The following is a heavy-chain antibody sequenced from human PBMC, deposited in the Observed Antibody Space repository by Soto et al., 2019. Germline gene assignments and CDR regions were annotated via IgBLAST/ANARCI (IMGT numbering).Heavy chain of an antibody. D-gene: IGHD1-26*01. J-gene: IGHJ6*02. Sequence: QVQLQESGPGLVKPSETLSLTCTVSGGSISSYYWSWIRQPPGKGLEWIGYIYYSGSTNYNPSLKSRVTISVDTSKNQFSRKLSSVTAADTAVYYCARDLVGATPYYYYGMDVWGQGTTVTVSS. CDR3: ARDLVGATPYYYYGMDV. CDR1: GGSISSYY. CDR2: IYYSGST. V-gene: IGHV4-59*01.